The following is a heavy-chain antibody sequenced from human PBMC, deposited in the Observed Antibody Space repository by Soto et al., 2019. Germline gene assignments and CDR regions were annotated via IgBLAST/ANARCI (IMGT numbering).Heavy chain of an antibody. V-gene: IGHV3-23*01. CDR2: ISGSGGST. Sequence: PGGSLRLSCAASGFTFSSYAMSWVRQAPGKGLEWVSAISGSGGSTYYADSVKGRFTISRDNSKNTLYLQMNSLRAEDTAVYYCAKDRLLWFGEFSVGFGYWGQGTLVTVSS. CDR1: GFTFSSYA. D-gene: IGHD3-10*01. J-gene: IGHJ4*02. CDR3: AKDRLLWFGEFSVGFGY.